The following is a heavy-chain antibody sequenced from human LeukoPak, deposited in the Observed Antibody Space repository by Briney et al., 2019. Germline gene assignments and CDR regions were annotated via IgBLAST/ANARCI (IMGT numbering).Heavy chain of an antibody. V-gene: IGHV4-30-4*01. CDR3: ARGGGVRGVLDTFDV. J-gene: IGHJ3*01. CDR1: GGSISSGDSY. D-gene: IGHD3-10*01. Sequence: SETLSLTCTVSGGSISSGDSYWSWIRQPPGHGLEWIGYIYYTGSTDYNPSLKSRVSISVDTSKNQFSLKLSSVTAADTAVYYCARGGGVRGVLDTFDVWGQGTMVTVSS. CDR2: IYYTGST.